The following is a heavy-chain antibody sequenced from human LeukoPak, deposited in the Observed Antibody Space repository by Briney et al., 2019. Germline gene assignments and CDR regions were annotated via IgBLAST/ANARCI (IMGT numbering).Heavy chain of an antibody. V-gene: IGHV1-46*01. D-gene: IGHD2-2*01. CDR2: INPSGGGT. CDR3: ARGYCSSTSCFLYYYCMDV. CDR1: GYTFTNYY. Sequence: ASVKVSCKASGYTFTNYYMHWVRQAPGQGLEWMGLINPSGGGTSYAQNFQGRVTMTRDTSTSTVYMELSSLRSEDTAVYYCARGYCSSTSCFLYYYCMDVWGKGTTVTVSS. J-gene: IGHJ6*03.